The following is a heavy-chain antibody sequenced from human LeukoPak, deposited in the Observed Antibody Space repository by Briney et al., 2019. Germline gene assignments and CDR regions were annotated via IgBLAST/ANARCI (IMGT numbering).Heavy chain of an antibody. V-gene: IGHV3-11*04. CDR3: ARESLLGRIDY. CDR2: ISSSSSTI. Sequence: PGGSLRLSCAASGFTFSDYYRGWIRQAPGKGLEWVSYISSSSSTIYYADSVKGRFTISRDNAKNSLYLQMNSLRAEDTAVYYCARESLLGRIDYWGQGTLVTVSS. D-gene: IGHD1-1*01. J-gene: IGHJ4*02. CDR1: GFTFSDYY.